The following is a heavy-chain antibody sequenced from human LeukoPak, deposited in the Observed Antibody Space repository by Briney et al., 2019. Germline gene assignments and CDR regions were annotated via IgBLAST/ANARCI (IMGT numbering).Heavy chain of an antibody. J-gene: IGHJ3*02. Sequence: GGSLRLSCAASGFTFSSYSMNWVRQAPGKGLEWVSSISSSSSYIYYADSVKGRFTISRDNAKNSLYLQMNSLRAEDTAVYYCARPQATWAFDIWGQGTTVTVSS. CDR2: ISSSSSYI. V-gene: IGHV3-21*01. CDR3: ARPQATWAFDI. CDR1: GFTFSSYS.